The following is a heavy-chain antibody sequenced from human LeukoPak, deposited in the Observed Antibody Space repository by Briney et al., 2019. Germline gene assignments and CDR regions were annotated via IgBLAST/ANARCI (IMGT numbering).Heavy chain of an antibody. CDR3: ARGLGYCSSTSCWPGFDP. V-gene: IGHV1-2*04. CDR1: GYTFTGYY. D-gene: IGHD2-2*01. Sequence: GASVKVSCKASGYTFTGYYMHWVRQAPGQRLEWMGWINPNSGGTNYAQKFQGWVTMTRDTSISTAYMELSRLRSDDTAVYYCARGLGYCSSTSCWPGFDPWGQGTLVTVSS. CDR2: INPNSGGT. J-gene: IGHJ5*02.